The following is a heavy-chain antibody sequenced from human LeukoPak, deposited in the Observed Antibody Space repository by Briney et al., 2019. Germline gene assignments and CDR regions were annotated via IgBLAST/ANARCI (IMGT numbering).Heavy chain of an antibody. Sequence: PGGSLRLSCAASGFTFSSYAMSWVRQAPGKGPEWVSAISGSGGSTYYADSVKGRFTISRDNAKNSVYLQMNSLRAEDTALYYCAKDKAPLYSGYDWDLDFWGQGTLVIVSS. V-gene: IGHV3-23*01. CDR1: GFTFSSYA. J-gene: IGHJ4*02. CDR2: ISGSGGST. CDR3: AKDKAPLYSGYDWDLDF. D-gene: IGHD5-12*01.